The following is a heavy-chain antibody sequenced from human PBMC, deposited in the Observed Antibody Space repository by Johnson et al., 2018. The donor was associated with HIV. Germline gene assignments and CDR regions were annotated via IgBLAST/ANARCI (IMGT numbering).Heavy chain of an antibody. J-gene: IGHJ3*01. CDR2: MSFDGNNR. D-gene: IGHD6-19*01. V-gene: IGHV3-30-3*01. Sequence: VQLVESGGGVVQPGRSLRLSCAASGFTFSSNPMHWVRQAPGKGLEWVAVMSFDGNNRYYADSVKGRFTVSRDNSNNILFLQMSSLRSDDTAVYFCARVQRSGWFHTDAFDLWGQGTMVTVSS. CDR3: ARVQRSGWFHTDAFDL. CDR1: GFTFSSNP.